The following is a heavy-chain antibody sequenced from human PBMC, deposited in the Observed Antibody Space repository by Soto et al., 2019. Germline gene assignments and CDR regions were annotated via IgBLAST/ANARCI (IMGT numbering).Heavy chain of an antibody. J-gene: IGHJ5*02. CDR2: ISGSSIYI. Sequence: GGSLRLSCAGSGFIFSSYAMNWVRQAPGKGLEWVSHISGSSIYIHYADSVRGRFTISRDNAKNSVYLQMDSLRVEDTAVYYCAREGALKPFSSWGQGALVTVSS. V-gene: IGHV3-21*01. CDR3: AREGALKPFSS. CDR1: GFIFSSYA.